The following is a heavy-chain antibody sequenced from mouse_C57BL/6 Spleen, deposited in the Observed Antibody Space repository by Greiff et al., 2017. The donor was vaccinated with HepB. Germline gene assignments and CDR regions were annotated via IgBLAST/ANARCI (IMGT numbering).Heavy chain of an antibody. V-gene: IGHV1-81*01. D-gene: IGHD1-1*01. CDR3: ASYYYGSSPFYAMDY. J-gene: IGHJ4*01. CDR1: GYTFTSYG. Sequence: VQLQQSGAELARPGASVKLSCKASGYTFTSYGISWVKQRTGQGLEWIGEIYPRSGNTYYNEKFKGKATLTADKSSSTAYMELRSLTSEDSAVYFCASYYYGSSPFYAMDYWGQGTSVTVSS. CDR2: IYPRSGNT.